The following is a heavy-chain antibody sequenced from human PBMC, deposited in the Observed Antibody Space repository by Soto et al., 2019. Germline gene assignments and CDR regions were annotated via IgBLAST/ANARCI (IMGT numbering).Heavy chain of an antibody. V-gene: IGHV3-15*01. Sequence: RLSCAASGFTFSNAWMSWVRQAPGKGLEWVGRIKSKTDGGTTDYAAPVKGRFTISRDDSKNTLYLQMNSLKTEDTAVYYCTTPLAAPYYYYGMDVWGQGTTVTVSS. CDR1: GFTFSNAW. CDR3: TTPLAAPYYYYGMDV. J-gene: IGHJ6*02. D-gene: IGHD3-16*01. CDR2: IKSKTDGGTT.